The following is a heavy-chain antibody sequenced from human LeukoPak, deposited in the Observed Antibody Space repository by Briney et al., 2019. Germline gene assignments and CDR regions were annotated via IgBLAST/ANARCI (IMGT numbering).Heavy chain of an antibody. CDR2: ISYSGST. J-gene: IGHJ4*02. CDR1: GGSISSYY. CDR3: ARRGISAAGTYDY. V-gene: IGHV4-59*08. D-gene: IGHD6-13*01. Sequence: PSETLSLTCTVSGGSISSYYWSWIRQPPGKGLEWIGYISYSGSTNYNPSLKSRVTMSVDTSKNQFSLRLSSVTAADTAVYYCARRGISAAGTYDYWGQGTLVTVSS.